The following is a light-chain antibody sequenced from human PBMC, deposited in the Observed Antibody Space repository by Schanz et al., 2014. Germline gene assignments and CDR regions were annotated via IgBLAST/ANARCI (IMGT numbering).Light chain of an antibody. CDR3: VLYVGSGIWV. CDR1: SGSVSTTYY. V-gene: IGLV8-61*01. J-gene: IGLJ3*02. CDR2: STS. Sequence: QTVVTQEPSFSVSPGGTVTLTCGLNSGSVSTTYYPSWYQQTPGQAPRTLIYSTSTRSSGVPDRFSGSILGNKAALTITGAQADDESDYYCVLYVGSGIWVFGGGTKVTV.